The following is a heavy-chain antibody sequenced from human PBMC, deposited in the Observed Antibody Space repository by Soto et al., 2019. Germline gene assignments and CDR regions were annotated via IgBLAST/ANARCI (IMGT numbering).Heavy chain of an antibody. J-gene: IGHJ6*02. CDR1: GGTFSSYA. D-gene: IGHD3-3*01. V-gene: IGHV1-69*01. Sequence: QVQLVQSGAEVKKPGSSVKVSCKASGGTFSSYAISWVRQAPGQGLEWMGGIIPIFGTANYAQKFQGRVTITADESTSTAYMELSSLRSEDTAVYYCAGDGRYDFWSGYPYYGMDVWGQGTTVTVSS. CDR2: IIPIFGTA. CDR3: AGDGRYDFWSGYPYYGMDV.